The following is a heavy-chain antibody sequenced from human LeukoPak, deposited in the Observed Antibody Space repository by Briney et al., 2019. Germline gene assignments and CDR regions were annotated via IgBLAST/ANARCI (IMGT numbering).Heavy chain of an antibody. V-gene: IGHV1-18*01. D-gene: IGHD4-11*01. CDR3: ARLPTRTTVTTRGAFDI. Sequence: GESLKISCKGSGYTFTSYGISWVRQAPGQGLEWMGWISAYNGNTNYAQKLQGRVTMTTDTSTSTAYMELRSLRSDDTAVYYCARLPTRTTVTTRGAFDIWGQGTMVTVSS. CDR2: ISAYNGNT. CDR1: GYTFTSYG. J-gene: IGHJ3*02.